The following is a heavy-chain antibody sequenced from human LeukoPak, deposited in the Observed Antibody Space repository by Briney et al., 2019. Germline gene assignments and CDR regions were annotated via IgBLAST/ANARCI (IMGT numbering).Heavy chain of an antibody. V-gene: IGHV1-69*13. Sequence: ASVKVSCKASGGTFSSYAISWVRQAPGQGLEWMGGITPIFGTANYAQKFQGRVTITADESTSTAYMELSSLRSEDTAVYYCARGSRDGYNLDYWGQGTLVTVSS. CDR3: ARGSRDGYNLDY. CDR2: ITPIFGTA. J-gene: IGHJ4*02. CDR1: GGTFSSYA. D-gene: IGHD5-24*01.